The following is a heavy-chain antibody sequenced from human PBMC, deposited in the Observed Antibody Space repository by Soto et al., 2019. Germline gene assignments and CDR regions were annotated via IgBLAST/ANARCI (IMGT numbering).Heavy chain of an antibody. D-gene: IGHD4-17*01. V-gene: IGHV4-39*01. Sequence: TLSLTCTVSGGSVTNSSYYWGWIRQSPGKGLEWIGSVYYRGRSYSKSSVKSRVTISVDTSKNRFSLSLNSVTASDTAVYFCVSQRTTAPTKAHFNSWGTGALVIVSS. J-gene: IGHJ4*02. CDR2: VYYRGRS. CDR3: VSQRTTAPTKAHFNS. CDR1: GGSVTNSSYY.